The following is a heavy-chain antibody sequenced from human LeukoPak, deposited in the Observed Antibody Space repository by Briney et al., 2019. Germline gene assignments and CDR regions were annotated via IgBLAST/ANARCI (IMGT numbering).Heavy chain of an antibody. V-gene: IGHV4-39*07. J-gene: IGHJ3*02. CDR2: IDYRGSA. CDR1: GGSISSSAYY. Sequence: SETLSLTCTVSGGSISSSAYYWSRVRQSPGKGLQWMGTIDYRGSAYYSPSLKSRLTIAIDTSKNQFSLKLNSVTAADSAIYYCARDGLLWFGESLGDAFDIWGQGTMVTVSS. CDR3: ARDGLLWFGESLGDAFDI. D-gene: IGHD3-10*01.